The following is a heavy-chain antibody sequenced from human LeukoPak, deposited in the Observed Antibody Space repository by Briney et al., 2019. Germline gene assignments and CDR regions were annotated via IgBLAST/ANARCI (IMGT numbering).Heavy chain of an antibody. CDR3: AKDLDTITMIGVVITDAFDI. V-gene: IGHV3-23*01. CDR1: GFTFSSYA. D-gene: IGHD3-22*01. CDR2: ISGSGGST. Sequence: GGSLRLSCAASGFTFSSYAMSWVRQAPGKGLEWVSAISGSGGSTYYADSVRGRFTISRDNSKNTLYLQMNSLRAEDTAVYYCAKDLDTITMIGVVITDAFDIWGQGTMVTVSS. J-gene: IGHJ3*02.